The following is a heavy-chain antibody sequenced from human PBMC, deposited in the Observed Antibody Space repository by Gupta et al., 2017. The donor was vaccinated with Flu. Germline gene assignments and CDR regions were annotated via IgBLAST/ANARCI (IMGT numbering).Heavy chain of an antibody. Sequence: EVQLEQSGAEVKKPGESLKISCKASEYIFANYWIGWVRQMPGKGPEWMGIIYPADSDTRYSQSVQGQVTISVDKSISTVYLQWSSLKASDTAIDYCAKRRYTHLYLENWFDPWGQGTLVTVFS. D-gene: IGHD1-20*01. CDR3: AKRRYTHLYLENWFDP. CDR1: EYIFANYW. J-gene: IGHJ5*02. V-gene: IGHV5-51*03. CDR2: IYPADSDT.